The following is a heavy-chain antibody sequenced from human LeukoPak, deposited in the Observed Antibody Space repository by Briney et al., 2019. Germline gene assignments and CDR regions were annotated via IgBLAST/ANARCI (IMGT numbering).Heavy chain of an antibody. J-gene: IGHJ4*02. CDR1: GFTFSSYD. CDR3: ARGGHGSVDSLDY. CDR2: IGTAGDT. Sequence: PGGSLRLSCAASGFTFSSYDMHWVRQATGKGLEWVSAIGTAGDTYYPGSVKGRFTISRENAKNSLYLQMNSLRAGDTAVYYCARGGHGSVDSLDYWGQGTLVTVSS. D-gene: IGHD3-10*01. V-gene: IGHV3-13*01.